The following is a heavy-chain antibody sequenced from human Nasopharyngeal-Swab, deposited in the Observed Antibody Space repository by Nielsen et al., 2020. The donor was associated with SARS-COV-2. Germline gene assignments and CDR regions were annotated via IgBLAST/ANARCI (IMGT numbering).Heavy chain of an antibody. CDR3: ARDLSGGVVVGY. Sequence: SAKVFCKASARTFSSYAISWVRQAPGQGLEWMGGIIPIFGTANYAQKFQGRVTITADESTSTAYMELSSLRSEDTAVYYCARDLSGGVVVGYWGQGTLVTVSS. CDR2: IIPIFGTA. V-gene: IGHV1-69*13. D-gene: IGHD2-2*01. J-gene: IGHJ4*02. CDR1: ARTFSSYA.